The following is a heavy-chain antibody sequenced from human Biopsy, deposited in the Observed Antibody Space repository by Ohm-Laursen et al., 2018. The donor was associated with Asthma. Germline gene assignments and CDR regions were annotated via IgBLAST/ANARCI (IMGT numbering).Heavy chain of an antibody. CDR1: GFSFSNFA. CDR3: VRDGTDDAFDI. Sequence: SLRLSCAASGFSFSNFAIHWVRQAPGKGLEWVGVISKDASTQDYADSVKGRFIMARDNSKNTLDLQMNSLREEDTAVYYCVRDGTDDAFDIWGQGTVVSVSS. D-gene: IGHD1-1*01. V-gene: IGHV3-30*01. CDR2: ISKDASTQ. J-gene: IGHJ3*02.